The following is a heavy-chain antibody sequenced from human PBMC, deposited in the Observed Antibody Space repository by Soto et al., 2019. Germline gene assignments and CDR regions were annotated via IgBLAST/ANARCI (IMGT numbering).Heavy chain of an antibody. J-gene: IGHJ6*02. CDR1: GGTFSSYA. CDR3: GRGYCSSTSCYAVYYYYGMDV. CDR2: IIPIFGTA. V-gene: IGHV1-69*01. D-gene: IGHD2-2*01. Sequence: QVQLVQSGAEVKKPGSSVKVSCKASGGTFSSYAISWVRQAPGQGLEWMGGIIPIFGTANYAQKFQGRVTITADESTSAAYMKLSSLRSEDTAVYYCGRGYCSSTSCYAVYYYYGMDVWGQGTTVTVSS.